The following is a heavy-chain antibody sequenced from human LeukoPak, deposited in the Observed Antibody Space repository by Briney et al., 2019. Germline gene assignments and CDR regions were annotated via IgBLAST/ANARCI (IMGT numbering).Heavy chain of an antibody. CDR1: GFTFSTYG. CDR2: IKSKTDGGTT. J-gene: IGHJ4*02. Sequence: PGGSLRLSCVTSGFTFSTYGMHWVRQAPGKGLEWVGRIKSKTDGGTTDYAAPVKGRFTISRDDSKNTLYLQMNSLKTEDTAVYYCTTVSRITIFGVVIRYFDYWGQGTLVTVSS. V-gene: IGHV3-15*01. CDR3: TTVSRITIFGVVIRYFDY. D-gene: IGHD3-3*01.